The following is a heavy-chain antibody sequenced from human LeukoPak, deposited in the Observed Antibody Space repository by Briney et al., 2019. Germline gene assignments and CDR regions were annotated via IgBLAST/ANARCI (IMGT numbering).Heavy chain of an antibody. CDR1: GGSISSGGYY. CDR3: ARVGSSVFWYFDY. D-gene: IGHD3-3*01. J-gene: IGHJ4*02. Sequence: SETLSLTCTVSGGSISSGGYYWSWIRQHPGKGLEWIGYIYYSGSTYYNPSLKSRVTISVDTSKNQFSLKLSSVTAADTAVYYCARVGSSVFWYFDYWGQGTLVTVSS. V-gene: IGHV4-31*03. CDR2: IYYSGST.